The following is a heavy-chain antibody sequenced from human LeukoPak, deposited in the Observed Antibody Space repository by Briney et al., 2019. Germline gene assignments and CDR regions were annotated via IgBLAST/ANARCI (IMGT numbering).Heavy chain of an antibody. CDR3: VRDDYNGNSFDS. CDR1: GYTFTSYY. Sequence: ASVKVSCKASGYTFTSYYMHWVRQAPGQGLEWMGIINPSGGSTSYAQKFQGRVTMTRDTSLSTAYMDLTSLRSDDTAVYYCVRDDYNGNSFDSWGPGTLVTVSS. CDR2: INPSGGST. V-gene: IGHV1-46*01. D-gene: IGHD4-23*01. J-gene: IGHJ5*01.